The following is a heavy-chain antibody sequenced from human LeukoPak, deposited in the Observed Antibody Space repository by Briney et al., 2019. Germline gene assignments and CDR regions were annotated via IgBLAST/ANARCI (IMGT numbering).Heavy chain of an antibody. CDR3: ARDQLPDPY. CDR2: ISYDGSNK. V-gene: IGHV3-30-3*01. Sequence: PGRSLRLSCAASGFTFSSYAMHWVRQAPGKGLEWVAVISYDGSNKYYADSVKGRFTISRDNSKNTLYLQMNSLRAEDTAVYYCARDQLPDPYWGQGTLVTVSS. J-gene: IGHJ4*02. D-gene: IGHD2-2*01. CDR1: GFTFSSYA.